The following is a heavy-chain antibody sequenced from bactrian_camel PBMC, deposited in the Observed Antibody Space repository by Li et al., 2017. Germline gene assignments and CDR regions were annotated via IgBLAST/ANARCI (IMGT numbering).Heavy chain of an antibody. V-gene: IGHV3S1*01. CDR1: GFTFSSYW. CDR2: INSGGGTT. D-gene: IGHD2*01. CDR3: ATVIRCSGGYCYGWTFGYNV. Sequence: QVQLVESGGGLVQPGGSLRLSCVGSGFTFSSYWMYWVRQAPGKGLEWVSAINSGGGTTFYADAVKGRFTISRDNANAKVYLQMDNLKTDDTAVYYCATVIRCSGGYCYGWTFGYNVWGQGTQVTVS. J-gene: IGHJ4*01.